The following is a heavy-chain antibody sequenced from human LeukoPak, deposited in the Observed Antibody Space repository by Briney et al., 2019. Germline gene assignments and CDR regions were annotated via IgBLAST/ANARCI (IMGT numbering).Heavy chain of an antibody. CDR3: ASSKSGTYYFDY. CDR2: IYYSGST. V-gene: IGHV4-59*12. J-gene: IGHJ4*02. CDR1: GGSISSYY. Sequence: SETLSLTCTVSGGSISSYYWSWIRQPPGKGLEWIGYIYYSGSTNYNPSLKSRVTMSVDTSKNQFSLKLSSVTAADTAMYYCASSKSGTYYFDYWGQGTLVTVSS. D-gene: IGHD1-26*01.